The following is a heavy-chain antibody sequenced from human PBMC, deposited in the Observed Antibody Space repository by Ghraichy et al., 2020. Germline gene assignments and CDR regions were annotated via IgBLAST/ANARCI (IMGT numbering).Heavy chain of an antibody. J-gene: IGHJ4*02. D-gene: IGHD1-26*01. CDR1: GFTFGDYA. Sequence: GGSLRLSCTASGFTFGDYAMSWVRQAPGKGLEWVGFIRSKAYGGTTEYAASVKGRFTISRDDSKSIAYLQMNSLKTEDTAVYYCTRDPDPVGYWGQGTLVTVSS. CDR2: IRSKAYGGTT. CDR3: TRDPDPVGY. V-gene: IGHV3-49*04.